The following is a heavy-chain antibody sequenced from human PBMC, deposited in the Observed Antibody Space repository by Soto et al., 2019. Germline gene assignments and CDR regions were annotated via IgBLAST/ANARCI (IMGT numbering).Heavy chain of an antibody. Sequence: PSETLSLTCTVSGGSISGGGYYCSWIRQHPGNGLEWIGYIYYSGSTYYNPSLKSRVTISVDTSKNQFFLKLSSVTAADTAVYYCARVRPVGAKEFDNGGQGTMVNVS. D-gene: IGHD1-26*01. J-gene: IGHJ3*02. CDR3: ARVRPVGAKEFDN. V-gene: IGHV4-31*03. CDR2: IYYSGST. CDR1: GGSISGGGYY.